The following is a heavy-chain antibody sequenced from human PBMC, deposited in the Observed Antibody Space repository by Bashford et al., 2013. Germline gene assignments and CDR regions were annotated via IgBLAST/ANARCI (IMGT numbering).Heavy chain of an antibody. J-gene: IGHJ3*02. CDR1: GYSFVRYG. Sequence: ASVKVSCRASGYSFVRYGISWVRQAPGQGLEWMGWISGYNGNTNYAQKFQGRVTMTTDTSTNTAYMELRNLRSDDTAVYYCARQGYVVIPGAHSRGTSAFDIVGTKGLVVTVS. D-gene: IGHD2-2*01. V-gene: IGHV1-18*01. CDR2: ISGYNGNT. CDR3: ARQGYVVIPGAHSRGTSAFDI.